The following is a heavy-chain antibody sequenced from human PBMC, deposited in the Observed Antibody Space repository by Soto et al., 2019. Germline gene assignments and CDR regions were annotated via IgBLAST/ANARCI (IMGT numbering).Heavy chain of an antibody. CDR1: GGSISSGGYY. CDR2: IYYSGST. D-gene: IGHD5-18*01. CDR3: ARARYSYGKTFDY. J-gene: IGHJ4*02. V-gene: IGHV4-31*03. Sequence: TLSLTCTVSGGSISSGGYYWSWIRQHPGKGLEWIGYIYYSGSTYYNPSLKSRVTISVDTSKNQFSLKLSSVTAADTAVYYCARARYSYGKTFDYWGQGTLVTVSS.